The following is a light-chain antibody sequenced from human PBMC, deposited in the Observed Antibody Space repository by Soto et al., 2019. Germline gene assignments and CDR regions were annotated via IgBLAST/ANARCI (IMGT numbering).Light chain of an antibody. CDR3: LLYYDGANV. J-gene: IGLJ1*01. CDR2: TIS. Sequence: QALVTQEPSLTVSPGGTVTLTCASSTGAVTSDSYPSWFQQRPGQAPRALIYTISNKHSWTPARFSGSLLGGKAALTLSDVQPEDEAAYFCLLYYDGANVFGPGTKVTVL. V-gene: IGLV7-43*01. CDR1: TGAVTSDSY.